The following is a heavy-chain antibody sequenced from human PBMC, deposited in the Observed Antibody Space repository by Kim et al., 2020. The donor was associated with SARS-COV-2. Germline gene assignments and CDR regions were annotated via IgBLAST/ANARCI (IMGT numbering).Heavy chain of an antibody. CDR1: GFTFGRFW. CDR3: VSDLAGREGR. D-gene: IGHD6-19*01. J-gene: IGHJ4*02. V-gene: IGHV3-74*01. CDR2: TNEDGTIT. Sequence: WGSLRLSCAASGFTFGRFWMHWVRQVPGKGLVWVSRTNEDGTITNHADSVKGRFTISRDNAANSLFLQMNSLRVEDTAVYFCVSDLAGREGRWGQGTLVT.